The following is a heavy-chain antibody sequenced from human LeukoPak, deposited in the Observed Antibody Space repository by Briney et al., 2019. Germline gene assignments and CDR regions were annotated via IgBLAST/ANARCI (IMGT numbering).Heavy chain of an antibody. CDR3: ARRRLGMATTKGAFDI. J-gene: IGHJ3*02. V-gene: IGHV4-34*01. CDR1: DGSFLV. D-gene: IGHD5-24*01. Sequence: SETLSLTCGVYDGSFLVLELDPPAPREGAGVDWGNNHSGSTNYNPSLKSRVTISVDTSKNQFSLKLSSVTAADTAVYYCARRRLGMATTKGAFDIWGQGTMVTVSS. CDR2: NHSGST.